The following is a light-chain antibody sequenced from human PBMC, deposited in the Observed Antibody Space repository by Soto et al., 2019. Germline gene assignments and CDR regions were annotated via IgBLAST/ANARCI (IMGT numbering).Light chain of an antibody. CDR1: SSNIGSKS. CDR2: SNN. CDR3: GAWDDTLNVLL. V-gene: IGLV1-44*01. Sequence: QSVLTQPPSVSGTPGQTVTISCSGSSSNIGSKSVQWYQQLPETAPKLLIYSNNQRPSGVPDRFSGSKSGTSASLAISGLQSEDEAHYYCGAWDDTLNVLLFGGGTKVTVL. J-gene: IGLJ2*01.